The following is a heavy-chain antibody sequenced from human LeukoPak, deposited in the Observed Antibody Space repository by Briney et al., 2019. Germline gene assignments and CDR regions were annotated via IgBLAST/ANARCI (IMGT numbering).Heavy chain of an antibody. D-gene: IGHD3-10*01. V-gene: IGHV1-18*01. CDR1: GYTFSSYG. J-gene: IGHJ4*02. CDR3: ARDESLQYYYGSGSYYSPLDY. CDR2: ISAYNDNT. Sequence: ASVKVSCKASGYTFSSYGISWVRQAPGQGLEWMGWISAYNDNTNYAQNLQGRVTMTTDTSTSTAYMELRSLRSDDTAVYYCARDESLQYYYGSGSYYSPLDYWGQGTLVTVSS.